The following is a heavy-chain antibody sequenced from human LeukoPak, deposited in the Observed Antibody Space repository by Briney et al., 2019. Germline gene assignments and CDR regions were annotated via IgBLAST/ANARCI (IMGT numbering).Heavy chain of an antibody. J-gene: IGHJ3*02. V-gene: IGHV1-18*01. Sequence: ASVKVSCKASGYTFTSYGISWVRQAPGQGLEWMGWISAYNGNTNYAQKLQGRVTMTTDTSTSTAHMELRSLRSDDTAVYYCARRTIFGVEADAFDIWGQGTMVTVSS. CDR2: ISAYNGNT. D-gene: IGHD3-3*01. CDR1: GYTFTSYG. CDR3: ARRTIFGVEADAFDI.